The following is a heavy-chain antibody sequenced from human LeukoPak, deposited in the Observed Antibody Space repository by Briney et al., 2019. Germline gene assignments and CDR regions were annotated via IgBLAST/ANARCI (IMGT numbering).Heavy chain of an antibody. CDR3: ARDPQNSSSQRRSA. CDR1: GFTFSSYS. J-gene: IGHJ5*02. D-gene: IGHD6-6*01. CDR2: ISSSSSYI. Sequence: GGSLRLSCAASGFTFSSYSMNWVRQAPGKGLEWVSSISSSSSYIYYADSVKGRFTISRDNAKNSLYLQMSSLRAEDTAVYYCARDPQNSSSQRRSAWGQGTLVTVSS. V-gene: IGHV3-21*01.